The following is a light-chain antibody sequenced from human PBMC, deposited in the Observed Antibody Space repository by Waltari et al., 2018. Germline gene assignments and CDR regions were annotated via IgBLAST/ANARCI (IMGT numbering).Light chain of an antibody. CDR3: QQYYSTPPRRAAYT. J-gene: IGKJ2*01. V-gene: IGKV4-1*01. CDR2: WAS. Sequence: DIVMTQSPDSLAVSLGATAPINCKSSQNVLYSSNNKNYLAWYQQKPGQPPKLLIYWASTRESGVPDRFSGSGSGTDFTLTISSLQAEDVAVYYCQQYYSTPPRRAAYTFGQGTKLEIK. CDR1: QNVLYSSNNKNY.